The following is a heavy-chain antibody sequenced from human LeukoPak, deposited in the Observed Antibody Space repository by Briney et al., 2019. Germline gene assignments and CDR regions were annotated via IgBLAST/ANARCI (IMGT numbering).Heavy chain of an antibody. V-gene: IGHV3-23*01. Sequence: PGGSLRLSCAPSGFTFSSYAVSSVRHAPGKGLDWVSAISGSGGGTYYADSVKGRFTISRDNSKNTLYLQMNSLSTEDTAVYYCAKTTTGYSSGRYPGWPVDYWGQGTLVTVSS. CDR2: ISGSGGGT. CDR1: GFTFSSYA. D-gene: IGHD6-19*01. J-gene: IGHJ4*02. CDR3: AKTTTGYSSGRYPGWPVDY.